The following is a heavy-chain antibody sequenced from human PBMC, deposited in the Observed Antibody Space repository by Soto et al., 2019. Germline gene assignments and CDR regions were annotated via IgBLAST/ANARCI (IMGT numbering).Heavy chain of an antibody. D-gene: IGHD3-22*01. J-gene: IGHJ4*02. CDR3: ARRYYDSSGYHWYYFDY. V-gene: IGHV1-8*01. Sequence: QVQLVQSGAEVKKPGASVKVSCKASGYTFTSYDINWVRQATGQGLEWMGWMKPNSGNTGYAQKFQGRVTLTRNTSISTAYKELSSLRSEDTAVYYCARRYYDSSGYHWYYFDYWGQGTLVTVSS. CDR1: GYTFTSYD. CDR2: MKPNSGNT.